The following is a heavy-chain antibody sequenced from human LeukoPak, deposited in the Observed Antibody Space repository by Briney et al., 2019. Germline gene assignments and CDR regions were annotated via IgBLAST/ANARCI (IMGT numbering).Heavy chain of an antibody. CDR2: ISSSSSYT. CDR3: ARDGFPVVPAASPPGGYFDY. V-gene: IGHV3-21*01. Sequence: GGSLRLSCAASGFTFSSYSMNWVRQAPGKGLEWVSSISSSSSYTYYADSVKGRFTISRDNAKDARDLQMKHLRPEDTAVYYCARDGFPVVPAASPPGGYFDYWGQGTLVTVSS. D-gene: IGHD2-2*01. J-gene: IGHJ4*02. CDR1: GFTFSSYS.